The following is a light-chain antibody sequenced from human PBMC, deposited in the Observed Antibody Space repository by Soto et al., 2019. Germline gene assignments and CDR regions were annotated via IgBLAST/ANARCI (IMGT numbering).Light chain of an antibody. V-gene: IGKV3D-15*01. CDR1: QSVDSN. CDR2: GAS. J-gene: IGKJ4*01. Sequence: EIVMTQSPATLSVSPGERATLSCRASQSVDSNLAWYQQKPGQAPRLLIFGASTRATGISARFSGSGSGTDFTLTISSLQSEDFGVYFCQQYDNWPRTFGGGTKVDIK. CDR3: QQYDNWPRT.